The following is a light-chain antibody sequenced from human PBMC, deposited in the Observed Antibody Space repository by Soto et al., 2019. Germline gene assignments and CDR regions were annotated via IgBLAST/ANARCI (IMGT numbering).Light chain of an antibody. Sequence: DIQMTQSPSSLSASVGYRVTITCRASQSISSYLNWYQKTPGKAPKLLIYAASSLQSGVTSRFSGSGSGTDFTLTISSLPPEDSATYYCQQSYSPWTFGHGTKVDI. V-gene: IGKV1-39*01. CDR3: QQSYSPWT. J-gene: IGKJ1*01. CDR2: AAS. CDR1: QSISSY.